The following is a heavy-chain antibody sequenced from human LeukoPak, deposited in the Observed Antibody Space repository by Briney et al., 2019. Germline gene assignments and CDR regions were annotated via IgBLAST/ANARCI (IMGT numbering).Heavy chain of an antibody. Sequence: ASVKVSCKAPGYTFTGYYMHWVRQAPGQGLEWMGWINPNSGGTNYAQKFQGRVTMTRDTSISTAYMELSRLRSDDTAVYYCAREYYYGSGSHHDAFDIWGQGTMVTVSS. CDR3: AREYYYGSGSHHDAFDI. D-gene: IGHD3-10*01. CDR2: INPNSGGT. CDR1: GYTFTGYY. V-gene: IGHV1-2*02. J-gene: IGHJ3*02.